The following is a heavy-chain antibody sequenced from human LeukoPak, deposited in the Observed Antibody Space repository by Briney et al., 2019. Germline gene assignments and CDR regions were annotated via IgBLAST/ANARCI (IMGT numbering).Heavy chain of an antibody. Sequence: SETLSLTCTVSGGSISSGGYYWSWIRQPPGKGLEWIGYIYHSGSTYYNPSLKSRVTISVDTSKNQFSLKLSSVTAADTAVYYCARVGSIAARPTGSYYYYYMDVWGKGTTVTVSS. CDR3: ARVGSIAARPTGSYYYYYMDV. D-gene: IGHD6-6*01. CDR2: IYHSGST. V-gene: IGHV4-30-2*01. J-gene: IGHJ6*03. CDR1: GGSISSGGYY.